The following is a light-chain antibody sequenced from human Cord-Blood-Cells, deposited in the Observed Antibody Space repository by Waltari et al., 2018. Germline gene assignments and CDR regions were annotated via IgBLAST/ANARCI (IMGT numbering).Light chain of an antibody. CDR2: DVS. J-gene: IGLJ1*01. CDR3: SSYTSSSTYV. V-gene: IGLV2-14*01. Sequence: QSALSQPAPVSGSPRQSITTPCTATSSDVGGYNYVSWYQQHPGKAPKLMIYDVSNRPSGVSTRFSGAKSGNTASLTISGLQAEDEADYYCSSYTSSSTYVFGTGTKVTVL. CDR1: SSDVGGYNY.